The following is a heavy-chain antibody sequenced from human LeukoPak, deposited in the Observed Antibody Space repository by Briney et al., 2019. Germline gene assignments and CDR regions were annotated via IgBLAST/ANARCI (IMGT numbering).Heavy chain of an antibody. J-gene: IGHJ4*02. CDR1: GFTFSSYS. Sequence: GGSLRLSCAASGFTFSSYSMNWVRQAPGKGLEWVSYISSSSSTIYYADSVKGRFTISRDNAKNSLYLQMNSLRAEDTAVYYCAKDLLSIAVAGPFDYWGQGTLVTVSS. CDR3: AKDLLSIAVAGPFDY. V-gene: IGHV3-48*04. CDR2: ISSSSSTI. D-gene: IGHD6-19*01.